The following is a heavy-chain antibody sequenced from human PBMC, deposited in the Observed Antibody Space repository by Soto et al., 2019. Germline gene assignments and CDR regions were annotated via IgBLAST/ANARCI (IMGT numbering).Heavy chain of an antibody. CDR1: GFTFSSYD. CDR3: ARANEGYCSGGSCYSFDY. CDR2: IGTAGDT. V-gene: IGHV3-13*01. D-gene: IGHD2-15*01. Sequence: EVQLVESGGGLVQPGGSLRLSCAASGFTFSSYDMHWVRQATGKGLEWVSAIGTAGDTYYPGSVKGRFTISRENAKNSLNLQMTSLRAGDTAVYYCARANEGYCSGGSCYSFDYWGQGTLVTVSS. J-gene: IGHJ4*02.